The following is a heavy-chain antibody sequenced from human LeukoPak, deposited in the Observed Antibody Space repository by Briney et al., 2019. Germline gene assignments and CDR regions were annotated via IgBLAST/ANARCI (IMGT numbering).Heavy chain of an antibody. V-gene: IGHV3-21*04. CDR1: GFTFSSYS. CDR3: AKVPYGSGSYFGYGIWFDP. Sequence: GGSLRLSCAASGFTFSSYSMNWVRQAPGKGLEWVSSISSSSSYIYYADSVKGRFTISRDNSKNTLYLQMNSLRAEDTAVYYCAKVPYGSGSYFGYGIWFDPWGQGTLVTVSS. CDR2: ISSSSSYI. D-gene: IGHD3-10*01. J-gene: IGHJ5*02.